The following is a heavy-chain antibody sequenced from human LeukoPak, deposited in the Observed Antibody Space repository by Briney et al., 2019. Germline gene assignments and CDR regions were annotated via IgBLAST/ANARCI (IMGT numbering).Heavy chain of an antibody. D-gene: IGHD1-1*01. J-gene: IGHJ4*02. CDR1: GFTFSSTW. Sequence: GGSLRLSCEASGFTFSSTWIHWVRQAPGKGLVWVSRINPDGSVRNYADSVKDRFIISRDNAKSTLYLQMHSLRGEGTAVYYCATAGNYYFDYWGQGTLVTVSS. CDR3: ATAGNYYFDY. CDR2: INPDGSVR. V-gene: IGHV3-74*01.